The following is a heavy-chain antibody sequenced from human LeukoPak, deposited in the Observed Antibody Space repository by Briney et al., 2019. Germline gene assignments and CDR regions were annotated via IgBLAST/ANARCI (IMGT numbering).Heavy chain of an antibody. CDR3: ARYGDYGEVSY. D-gene: IGHD4-17*01. V-gene: IGHV4-59*01. Sequence: SETLSLTCTVSGGSISSYYWSWIRQPPGKGLEWIGYIYYSGSTNYNPSLKSRVTISVDTSKNQFSLKLSSVTVADTAVYYCARYGDYGEVSYLGQGTLVTVSS. J-gene: IGHJ4*02. CDR2: IYYSGST. CDR1: GGSISSYY.